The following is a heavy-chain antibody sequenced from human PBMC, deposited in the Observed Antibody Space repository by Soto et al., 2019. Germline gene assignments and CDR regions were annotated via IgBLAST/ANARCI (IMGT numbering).Heavy chain of an antibody. CDR1: GASVSSYRAA. D-gene: IGHD3-10*01. CDR2: TCYRHSVFS. Sequence: SQTLSLTSAISGASVSSYRAARNWTRKSPSGGLEWLVWTCYRHSVFSDYAESVKSRIIINPDTSKNQFSLQLKSVTPEDTAVYYCVRDRYSSSGWFDPWGQGTPVTVSS. CDR3: VRDRYSSSGWFDP. V-gene: IGHV6-1*01. J-gene: IGHJ5*02.